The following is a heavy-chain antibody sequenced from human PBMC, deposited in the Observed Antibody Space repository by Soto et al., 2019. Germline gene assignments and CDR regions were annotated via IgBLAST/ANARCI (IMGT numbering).Heavy chain of an antibody. CDR1: GFTFSSYA. V-gene: IGHV3-23*01. CDR2: ISGSGGST. D-gene: IGHD3-22*01. CDR3: AKDPDYYDSRGYFDY. Sequence: PGGSLRLSCAASGFTFSSYAMSWVRQAPGKGLEWVSAISGSGGSTYYADSVKGRFTISRDNSKNTLYLQMNSLRAEDTAVYYCAKDPDYYDSRGYFDYWGQGTLVTVSS. J-gene: IGHJ4*02.